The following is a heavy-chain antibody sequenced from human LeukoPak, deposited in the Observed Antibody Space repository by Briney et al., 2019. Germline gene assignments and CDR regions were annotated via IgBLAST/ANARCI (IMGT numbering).Heavy chain of an antibody. CDR2: INHSGST. CDR1: GGSFSGYY. D-gene: IGHD6-19*01. CDR3: ARARQWLVRGFDY. Sequence: SETLSLTCAVYGGSFSGYYWSWIRQPPGKGLEWIGEINHSGSTNYNPSLKSRVTISVDTSKNQFSLKRSSVTAADTAVYYCARARQWLVRGFDYWGQGTLVTVSS. V-gene: IGHV4-34*01. J-gene: IGHJ4*02.